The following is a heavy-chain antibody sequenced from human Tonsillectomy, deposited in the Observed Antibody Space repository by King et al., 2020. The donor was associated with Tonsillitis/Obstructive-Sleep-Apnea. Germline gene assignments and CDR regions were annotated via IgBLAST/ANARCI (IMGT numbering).Heavy chain of an antibody. CDR1: GFTFSSYA. J-gene: IGHJ6*03. V-gene: IGHV3-23*04. Sequence: VQLVESGGGLVQPGGSLRLSCAASGFTFSSYAMSWVRQAQGKGLEWVSIISGSGGSRYYADSVKGRFTISRDNSKNTLYLQMNSLRAEDTAVYYCAKMRTLGYCSSTSCFPYYYYMDVWGKGTTVTVSS. CDR2: ISGSGGSR. CDR3: AKMRTLGYCSSTSCFPYYYYMDV. D-gene: IGHD2-2*01.